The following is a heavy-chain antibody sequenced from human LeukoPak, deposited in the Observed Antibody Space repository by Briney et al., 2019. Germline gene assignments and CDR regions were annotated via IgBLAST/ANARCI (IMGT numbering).Heavy chain of an antibody. J-gene: IGHJ5*02. V-gene: IGHV3-30*02. CDR1: GFTVGNYG. Sequence: PRGSLRLACSAAGFTVGNYGIDSVHQTPGKGLEWVPRISFDGSQKYYTDSLRGEFTISRDHYKRTVSLQMNSLPVEDAPVYYCSTDLTSDFGGDLDPWGQGNLVTVSS. D-gene: IGHD3-10*01. CDR2: ISFDGSQK. CDR3: STDLTSDFGGDLDP.